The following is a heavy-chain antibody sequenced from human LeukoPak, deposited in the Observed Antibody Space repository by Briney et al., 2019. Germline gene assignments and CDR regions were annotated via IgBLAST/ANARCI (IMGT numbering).Heavy chain of an antibody. J-gene: IGHJ4*02. D-gene: IGHD3-22*01. CDR3: ARSSGYPFFDY. Sequence: GGSLRLSCAASGFTFSSYAMSWVRQAPGEGLEWLSYITSTSDTIYYADSVKGRFTSSRDNAKNSVYLQMNSLRAEDTAVYYCARSSGYPFFDYWGQGTLVTVSS. CDR1: GFTFSSYA. CDR2: ITSTSDTI. V-gene: IGHV3-48*01.